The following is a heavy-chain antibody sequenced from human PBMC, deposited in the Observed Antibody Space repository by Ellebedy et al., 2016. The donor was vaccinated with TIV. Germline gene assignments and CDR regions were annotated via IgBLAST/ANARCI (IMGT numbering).Heavy chain of an antibody. Sequence: PGGSLRLSCAASGFTFSDNAMGWVRQAPGKGLEWVSSISHSGVSTYYPDSAKGRFTISRDNSKNTLYLRMNSLRAEDTAVYYCAKDVRVYGSGRLNAFDIWGQGTMVTVSS. CDR1: GFTFSDNA. J-gene: IGHJ3*02. D-gene: IGHD3-10*01. V-gene: IGHV3-23*01. CDR3: AKDVRVYGSGRLNAFDI. CDR2: ISHSGVST.